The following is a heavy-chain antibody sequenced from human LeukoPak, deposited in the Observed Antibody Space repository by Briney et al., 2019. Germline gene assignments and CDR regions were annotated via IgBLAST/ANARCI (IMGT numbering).Heavy chain of an antibody. D-gene: IGHD1-26*01. Sequence: SETLSLTCTVSGGSISSYYWSWIRQPPGKGLEWLGYIYYSGSTSYNGSLKRRVTISVDTSKNQFSLKLSTVTAADTAVYYCATHGSGSYPKGWFDPWGQGTLVTVSS. CDR2: IYYSGST. V-gene: IGHV4-59*08. CDR1: GGSISSYY. CDR3: ATHGSGSYPKGWFDP. J-gene: IGHJ5*02.